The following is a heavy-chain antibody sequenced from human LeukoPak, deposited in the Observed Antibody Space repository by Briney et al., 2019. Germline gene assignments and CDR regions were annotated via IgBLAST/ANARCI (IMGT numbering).Heavy chain of an antibody. CDR2: IIPIFGTA. CDR3: ATTRGTYYYDSSGYYPDGDY. D-gene: IGHD3-22*01. J-gene: IGHJ4*02. CDR1: GGTFSSYA. Sequence: SVKVSCKASGGTFSSYAISWVRQAPGQGLEWMGGIIPIFGTANYAQKFQGRVTITADESTSTAYMELSSLRSADTAVYYCATTRGTYYYDSSGYYPDGDYWGQGTLVTVSS. V-gene: IGHV1-69*13.